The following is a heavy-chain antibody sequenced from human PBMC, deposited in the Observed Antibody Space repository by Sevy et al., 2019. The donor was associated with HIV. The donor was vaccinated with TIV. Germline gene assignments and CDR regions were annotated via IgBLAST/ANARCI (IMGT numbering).Heavy chain of an antibody. V-gene: IGHV3-15*01. J-gene: IGHJ6*02. CDR1: GFTFSYAW. D-gene: IGHD2-8*01. CDR2: IKASPDGGTT. CDR3: STDPIIVLLVKDGMDL. Sequence: GGSLRLSCAASGFTFSYAWMSWVRQAPGKGLEWVGRIKASPDGGTTDYAAPVKGRFTISRDDSKNTLYLQMNSLKTDDTAVYYCSTDPIIVLLVKDGMDLWGQGTTVTVSS.